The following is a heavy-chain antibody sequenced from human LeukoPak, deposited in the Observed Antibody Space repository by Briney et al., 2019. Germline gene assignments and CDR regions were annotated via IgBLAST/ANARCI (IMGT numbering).Heavy chain of an antibody. CDR1: GFTFSSYG. CDR3: AKGSGRGYSYGLEY. CDR2: ISSSAGGT. J-gene: IGHJ4*02. D-gene: IGHD5-18*01. V-gene: IGHV3-23*01. Sequence: QPGGSLRLSCVASGFTFSSYGMTWVRQAPGKGPEWVSVISSSAGGTYYADSVKGRFTISRDNSKNTLYLQMNSLRAEDTAVYYCAKGSGRGYSYGLEYWGQGTLVTVSS.